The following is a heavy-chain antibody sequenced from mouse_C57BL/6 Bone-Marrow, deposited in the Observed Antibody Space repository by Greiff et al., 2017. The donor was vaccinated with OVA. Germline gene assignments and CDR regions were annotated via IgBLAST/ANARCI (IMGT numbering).Heavy chain of an antibody. J-gene: IGHJ2*01. D-gene: IGHD1-1*01. CDR2: IYPNSGST. Sequence: QVQLQQPGAELVKPGASVKLSCKASGYTFTSYWMHWVKQRPGQGLEWIGMIYPNSGSTNYNEKFKSKATLTVDKSSSTAYMQLSSLTSEDSAVYDSAYYGGSSGDYWGQGTTLTVSS. CDR1: GYTFTSYW. V-gene: IGHV1-64*01. CDR3: AYYGGSSGDY.